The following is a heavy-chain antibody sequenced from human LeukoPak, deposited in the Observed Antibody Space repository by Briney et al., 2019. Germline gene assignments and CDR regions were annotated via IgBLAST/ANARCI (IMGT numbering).Heavy chain of an antibody. Sequence: SETLSLTCAVYGGSFSGYYWSWIRQPPGKGLEWIGEIDHSGSTNYNPSLKSRVTISVDTSKNQFSLKLSSVTAADTAVYYCARHVSADKDYCSSTNCYGGLDYWGQGTLVTVSS. CDR2: IDHSGST. J-gene: IGHJ4*02. CDR1: GGSFSGYY. D-gene: IGHD2-2*01. CDR3: ARHVSADKDYCSSTNCYGGLDY. V-gene: IGHV4-34*01.